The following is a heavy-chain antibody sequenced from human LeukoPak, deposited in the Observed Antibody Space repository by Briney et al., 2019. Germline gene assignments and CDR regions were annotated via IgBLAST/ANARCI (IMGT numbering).Heavy chain of an antibody. D-gene: IGHD1-26*01. V-gene: IGHV3-11*05. J-gene: IGHJ4*02. CDR3: AREAQYSGSFVFDY. CDR1: GFTFSDYY. Sequence: GGSLRLSCAASGFTFSDYYMSWIRQAPGKGLEWVSYISSSSSYINYADSVKGRFTISRDNAKNSLYLQMNSLRGEDTAVYYCAREAQYSGSFVFDYWGQGTLVTVSS. CDR2: ISSSSSYI.